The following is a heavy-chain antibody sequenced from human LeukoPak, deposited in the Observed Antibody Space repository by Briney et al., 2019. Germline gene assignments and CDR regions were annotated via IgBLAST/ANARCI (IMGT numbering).Heavy chain of an antibody. CDR2: IYHSGNT. V-gene: IGHV4-38-2*02. CDR3: ARIATAGIYYMDV. CDR1: GYSISGAYY. Sequence: SETLSLTCTVSGYSISGAYYWGWIRQPPGKGLEWIGSIYHSGNTYYNPSLKSRVTISVDTSKNHFSLKLTSVTAADTAVYYCARIATAGIYYMDVWGKGTTVTVSS. D-gene: IGHD6-13*01. J-gene: IGHJ6*03.